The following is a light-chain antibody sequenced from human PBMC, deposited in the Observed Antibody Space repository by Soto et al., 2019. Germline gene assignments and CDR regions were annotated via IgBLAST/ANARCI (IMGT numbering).Light chain of an antibody. CDR3: QHYNSYSEA. J-gene: IGKJ1*01. CDR2: KAS. CDR1: QTISSW. V-gene: IGKV1-5*03. Sequence: DIQMTQSPSTLSGSVGDRVTITCRASQTISSWLAWYQQKPGKAPKLLIYKASTLKSGVPSRFSGSGSGTEFTLTISRLQPDDFATYYCQHYNSYSEAFGQGTKVALK.